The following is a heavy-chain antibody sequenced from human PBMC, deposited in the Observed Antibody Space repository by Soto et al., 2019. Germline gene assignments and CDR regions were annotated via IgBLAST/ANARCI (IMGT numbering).Heavy chain of an antibody. Sequence: SETLSLTCTVSGGSISRYYWNWIRQPPGKGLEWIGYIYYSGSTNYNPSLKSRVTISVDTSKNQFSLKLSSVTAADTAVYYCARVPGSGSYYGWFDPWGQGTLVTVSS. V-gene: IGHV4-59*01. D-gene: IGHD3-10*01. CDR1: GGSISRYY. CDR3: ARVPGSGSYYGWFDP. J-gene: IGHJ5*02. CDR2: IYYSGST.